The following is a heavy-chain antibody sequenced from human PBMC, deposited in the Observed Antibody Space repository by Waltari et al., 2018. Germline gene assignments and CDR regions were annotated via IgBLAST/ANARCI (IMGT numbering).Heavy chain of an antibody. CDR3: GRDLGGSGSD. V-gene: IGHV3-74*01. J-gene: IGHJ4*02. D-gene: IGHD1-26*01. CDR2: IDTHGRRT. Sequence: EVQVVESGGGLVQPGGSLRLSCAASGFTFSSSWRHWFRQVPGKGLGWVSRIDTHGRRTDYADSVKGRFTISRDNAKNTLYLQMNSLTAEDTAVYYCGRDLGGSGSDWGQGTLVTVSS. CDR1: GFTFSSSW.